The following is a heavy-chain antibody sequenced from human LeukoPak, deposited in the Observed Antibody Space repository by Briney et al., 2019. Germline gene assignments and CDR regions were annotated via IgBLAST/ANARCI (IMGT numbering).Heavy chain of an antibody. CDR3: ARAPSWSSKGGDY. D-gene: IGHD6-13*01. CDR1: GFTVSSNY. V-gene: IGHV3-66*01. Sequence: PGGSLRLSCAASGFTVSSNYMSWVRQAPGKGLEWVSVIYSGGSTYYADSVKGRFTISRDNSKNTLYLQMNSLRAEDTAVYYCARAPSWSSKGGDYWGQGTLVTVSS. J-gene: IGHJ4*02. CDR2: IYSGGST.